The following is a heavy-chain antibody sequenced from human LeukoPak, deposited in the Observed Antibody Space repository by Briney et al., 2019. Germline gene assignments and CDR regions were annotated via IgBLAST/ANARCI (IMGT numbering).Heavy chain of an antibody. Sequence: GRSLRLSCAASGFTFSSYAMHWVRQAPGKGPEWVAVISYDGSNKYYADSVKGRFTISRDNSKNTLYLQMNSLRAEDTAVYYCARTVCSGGSCPGVFYYYAMDVWGKGTTVTVSS. V-gene: IGHV3-30*04. D-gene: IGHD2-15*01. CDR1: GFTFSSYA. CDR3: ARTVCSGGSCPGVFYYYAMDV. J-gene: IGHJ6*04. CDR2: ISYDGSNK.